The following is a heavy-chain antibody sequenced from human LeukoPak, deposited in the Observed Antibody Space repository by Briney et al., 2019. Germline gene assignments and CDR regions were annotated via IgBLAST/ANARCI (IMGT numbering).Heavy chain of an antibody. Sequence: ASVTVSCKPSGYTFTSYGISWLRQAPGQGLAWMGWISAYNGNTNYAQKLQCRVTMTTDTSTSTAYMELRSLRSDDTAVYYCAREPVGDYDSSGNFDYWGQGTLVTVSS. J-gene: IGHJ4*02. V-gene: IGHV1-18*01. CDR1: GYTFTSYG. CDR3: AREPVGDYDSSGNFDY. D-gene: IGHD3-22*01. CDR2: ISAYNGNT.